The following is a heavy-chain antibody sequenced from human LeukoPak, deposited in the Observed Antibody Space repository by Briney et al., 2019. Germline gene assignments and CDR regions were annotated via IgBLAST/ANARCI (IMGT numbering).Heavy chain of an antibody. Sequence: GGSLRLSCAASGFTFTNYAMNWVRQAPGKGLEWVSVISYSGDGTIYPDSLKGRFTISRDNSKNMLYLQINSLRAEDTAVYYCAKGLGGVFPRSRIFDMWGQGTMVTVSS. J-gene: IGHJ3*02. V-gene: IGHV3-23*01. D-gene: IGHD3-16*01. CDR2: ISYSGDGT. CDR1: GFTFTNYA. CDR3: AKGLGGVFPRSRIFDM.